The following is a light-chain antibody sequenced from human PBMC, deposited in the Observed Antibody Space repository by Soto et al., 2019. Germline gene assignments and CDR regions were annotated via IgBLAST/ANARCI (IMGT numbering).Light chain of an antibody. CDR2: VVS. CDR3: TSRSSIGTLAV. CDR1: SSDIGGSNW. Sequence: QSALTQPASVSGSPGQSITISCNGTSSDIGGSNWVSWYQQHPGRAPKLIIFVVSGRPSGVSDRFSGSRSDNTASLTISGLQAEDEADYYCTSRSSIGTLAVFGTGTKLTVL. J-gene: IGLJ1*01. V-gene: IGLV2-14*01.